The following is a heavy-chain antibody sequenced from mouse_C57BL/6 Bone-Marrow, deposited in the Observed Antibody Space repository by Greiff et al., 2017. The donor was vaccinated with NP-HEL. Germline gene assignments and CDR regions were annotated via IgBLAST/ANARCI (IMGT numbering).Heavy chain of an antibody. Sequence: QVQLQQSGAELMKPGASVKLSCKATGYTFTGYWIEWVKQRPGHGLEWIGEILPGSGSTNYNEKFKGKATFTADTSSNTAYMQLSSLTTEDSAIYYCARPHYYGSSDYYAMDYWGQGTSVTVSS. J-gene: IGHJ4*01. CDR3: ARPHYYGSSDYYAMDY. V-gene: IGHV1-9*01. CDR1: GYTFTGYW. CDR2: ILPGSGST. D-gene: IGHD1-1*01.